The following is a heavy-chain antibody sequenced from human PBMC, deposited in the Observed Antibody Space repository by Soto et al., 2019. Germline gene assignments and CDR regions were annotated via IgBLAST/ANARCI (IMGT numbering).Heavy chain of an antibody. D-gene: IGHD6-19*01. CDR1: VGSFSSVSYH. CDR2: IYHSGST. Sequence: QVQRQGSAPGLVKPSGTLSLTCPAPVGSFSSVSYHWGGFRQPPGKGLEWIGYIYHSGSTNYNPSLKSRVTISVDTSKNQFSLSLTSVTAADTAVYYCARLSAAWFDPWGQGTLVTVAS. J-gene: IGHJ5*02. V-gene: IGHV4-61*01. CDR3: ARLSAAWFDP.